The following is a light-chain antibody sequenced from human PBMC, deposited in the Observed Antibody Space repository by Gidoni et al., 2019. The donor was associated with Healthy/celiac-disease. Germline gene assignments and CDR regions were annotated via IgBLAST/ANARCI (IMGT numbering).Light chain of an antibody. J-gene: IGKJ5*01. V-gene: IGKV4-1*01. CDR3: QQYYSTPPVT. CDR1: QSVLYSSNNKNY. CDR2: WAS. Sequence: DIVMTQSPDSLAVSLGERATIHCKSSQSVLYSSNNKNYVAWYPQKPGQPPKLLIYWASTRESGVPDRFSGSGSGTDFTLTISSLQAEDVAVYYCQQYYSTPPVTFGQGTRLEIK.